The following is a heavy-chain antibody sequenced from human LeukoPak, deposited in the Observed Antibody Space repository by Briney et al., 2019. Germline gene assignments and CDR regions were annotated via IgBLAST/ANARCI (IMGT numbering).Heavy chain of an antibody. J-gene: IGHJ6*03. D-gene: IGHD2-2*01. CDR1: AYTFTSYG. Sequence: ASVTLSCKASAYTFTSYGISWVRQAPGQGLEWMGWISAYNGNTNYAQKLQGRVTMTTDTSTSTAYMELRSLRSDDTAVYYCARGIPIVVVPAAIRDYYYYYYMDVWGKGTTVTVSS. V-gene: IGHV1-18*01. CDR3: ARGIPIVVVPAAIRDYYYYYYMDV. CDR2: ISAYNGNT.